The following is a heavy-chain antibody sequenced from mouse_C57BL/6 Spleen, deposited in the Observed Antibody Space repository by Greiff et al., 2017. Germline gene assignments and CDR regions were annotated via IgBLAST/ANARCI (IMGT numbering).Heavy chain of an antibody. D-gene: IGHD1-3*01. V-gene: IGHV5-17*01. CDR1: GFTFSDYG. J-gene: IGHJ4*01. CDR2: ISSGSSTI. Sequence: VQLKESGGGLVKPGGSLKLSCAASGFTFSDYGMHWVRQAPEKGLEWVAYISSGSSTIYYADTVKGRFTISRDNAKNTLFLQMTSLRSEDTAMYYCARKLNYARDYWGQGTSVTVSS. CDR3: ARKLNYARDY.